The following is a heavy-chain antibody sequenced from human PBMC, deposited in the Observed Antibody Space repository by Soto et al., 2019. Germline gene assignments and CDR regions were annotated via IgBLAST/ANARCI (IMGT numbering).Heavy chain of an antibody. CDR3: ARMGDPESSFDY. J-gene: IGHJ4*02. CDR1: GGSISSSSYY. D-gene: IGHD3-16*01. Sequence: SETLSLTCTVSGGSISSSSYYWGWIRQPPGKGLEWIGSIYYSGSTYYNPSLKSRVTISVDTSKNQFSLKLSSVTAADTAVYYCARMGDPESSFDYWGQGTLVTVSS. CDR2: IYYSGST. V-gene: IGHV4-39*01.